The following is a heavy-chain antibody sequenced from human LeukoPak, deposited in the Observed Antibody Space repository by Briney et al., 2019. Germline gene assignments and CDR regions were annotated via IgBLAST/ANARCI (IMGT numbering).Heavy chain of an antibody. CDR1: GYTFSSYG. J-gene: IGHJ4*02. CDR2: ISAYNGNT. D-gene: IGHD3-10*01. V-gene: IGHV1-18*01. Sequence: ASVRVSCKASGYTFSSYGITWVRQAPGQGLEWMGWISAYNGNTHYAQKVQGRVTMTTDTSTSTAYMELRNLRSDDTAVYYCASGAYYFDFWGQGTLVTVSS. CDR3: ASGAYYFDF.